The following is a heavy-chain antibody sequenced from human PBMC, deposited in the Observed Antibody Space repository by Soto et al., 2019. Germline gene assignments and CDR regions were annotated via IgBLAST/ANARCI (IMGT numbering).Heavy chain of an antibody. V-gene: IGHV1-3*01. J-gene: IGHJ6*02. CDR3: ARGEQLYHYYYGMDV. Sequence: ASVKVSCMASGYSFTTHAMIWVRQAPGQRPEWMGWINAGNGNTRYSPKFQGRVNITRDTSASTAYMELSSLKSEDTAVYYCARGEQLYHYYYGMDVWGQGSTVTVSS. CDR1: GYSFTTHA. CDR2: INAGNGNT.